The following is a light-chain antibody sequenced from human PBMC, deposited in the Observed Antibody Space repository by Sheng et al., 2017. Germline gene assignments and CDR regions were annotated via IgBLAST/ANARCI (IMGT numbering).Light chain of an antibody. CDR1: SLRSYY. CDR3: NSRDSSGNP. Sequence: SSELTQDPAVSVALGQTVRITCQGDSLRSYYASWYQQKPGQAPVLVIYGKNNRPSGIPDRFSGSSSGNTASLTITRAQAEDEADYYCNSRDSSGNPFGGGTKLTVL. V-gene: IGLV3-19*01. CDR2: GKN. J-gene: IGLJ2*01.